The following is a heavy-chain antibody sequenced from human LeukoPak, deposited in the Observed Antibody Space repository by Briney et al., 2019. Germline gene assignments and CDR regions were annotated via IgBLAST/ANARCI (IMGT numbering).Heavy chain of an antibody. CDR2: ISSGGSTI. V-gene: IGHV3-48*03. Sequence: GGSLRLSCAASGFTFSSYAMNWVRQAPGKGLEWVSYISSGGSTIYYADSVKGRFTISRDNSKNTLYLQMNSLETEDAAVYYCAKYNSGLEYWGQGTLVTVSS. J-gene: IGHJ4*02. CDR1: GFTFSSYA. D-gene: IGHD6-19*01. CDR3: AKYNSGLEY.